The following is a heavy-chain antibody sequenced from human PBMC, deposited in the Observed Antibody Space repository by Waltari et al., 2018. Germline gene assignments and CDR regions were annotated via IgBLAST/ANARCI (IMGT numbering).Heavy chain of an antibody. J-gene: IGHJ3*02. CDR2: ISWNSGSI. D-gene: IGHD1-26*01. Sequence: EVQLVESGGGLVQPGRSLRLSCAASGFTFDDYAMHWVRQAPGKGLEWVSGISWNSGSIGYADSVKGRFTISRDNAKNSLYLQMNSLRAEDMALYYCAKDREMTFDAFDIWGQGTMVTVSS. V-gene: IGHV3-9*03. CDR3: AKDREMTFDAFDI. CDR1: GFTFDDYA.